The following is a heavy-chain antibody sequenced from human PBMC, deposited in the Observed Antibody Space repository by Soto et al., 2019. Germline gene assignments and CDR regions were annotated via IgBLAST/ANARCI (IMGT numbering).Heavy chain of an antibody. CDR1: GFTFSSYA. CDR3: AKDVLNKPGPDAFDI. D-gene: IGHD6-6*01. V-gene: IGHV3-23*01. CDR2: ISGSGRST. Sequence: GGSLRLSCAASGFTFSSYAMTWVRQAPWKGLEWVSSISGSGRSTYYADSVKGRFIISRDNSKNTQYLQMNSLRAGDTAVYYCAKDVLNKPGPDAFDIWGQGTMVTVSS. J-gene: IGHJ3*02.